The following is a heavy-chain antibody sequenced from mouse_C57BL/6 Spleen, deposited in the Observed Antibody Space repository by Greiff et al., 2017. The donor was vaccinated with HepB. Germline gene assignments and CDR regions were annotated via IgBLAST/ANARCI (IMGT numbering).Heavy chain of an antibody. CDR1: GYTFTDYY. CDR2: IYPGSGNT. CDR3: ARGAQATFDY. V-gene: IGHV1-76*01. Sequence: QVQLKESGAELVRPGASVKLSCKASGYTFTDYYINWVKQRPGQGLEWIARIYPGSGNTYYNEKFKGKATLTAEKSSSTAYMQLSSLTSEDSAVYFCARGAQATFDYWGQGTTLTVSS. D-gene: IGHD3-2*02. J-gene: IGHJ2*01.